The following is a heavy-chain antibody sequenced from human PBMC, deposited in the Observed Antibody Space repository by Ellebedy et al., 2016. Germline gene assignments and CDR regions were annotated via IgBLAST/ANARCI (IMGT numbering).Heavy chain of an antibody. V-gene: IGHV4-59*01. CDR1: GGSISSYY. J-gene: IGHJ3*02. CDR2: IYYSGST. D-gene: IGHD1-26*01. Sequence: GSLRLSXTVSGGSISSYYWSWIRQPPGKGLEWIGYIYYSGSTNYNPSLKSRVTISVDTSKNQFSLKLSSVTAADTAVYYCAMSGSYYMNAFDIWGQGTMVTVSS. CDR3: AMSGSYYMNAFDI.